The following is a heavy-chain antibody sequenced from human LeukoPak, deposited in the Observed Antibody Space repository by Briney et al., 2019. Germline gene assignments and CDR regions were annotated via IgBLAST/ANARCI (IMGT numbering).Heavy chain of an antibody. Sequence: GRSLRLSCAASGFTFSSYAMGWVRQAPGKGLEWVASILYDGSNNYYADSVKSRFTNSRNNSNNTLYLQRNDLRAEYTAVYYCARESDVATILYYWGQGTLVSVSS. CDR2: ILYDGSNN. CDR3: ARESDVATILYY. CDR1: GFTFSSYA. J-gene: IGHJ4*02. D-gene: IGHD5-12*01. V-gene: IGHV3-30-3*01.